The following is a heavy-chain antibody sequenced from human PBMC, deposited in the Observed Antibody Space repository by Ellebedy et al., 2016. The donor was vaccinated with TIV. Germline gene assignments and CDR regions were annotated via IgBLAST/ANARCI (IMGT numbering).Heavy chain of an antibody. J-gene: IGHJ4*02. CDR1: GFTFSSYA. V-gene: IGHV3-23*01. Sequence: PGGSLRLSCAGSGFTFSSYAMSWVRQAPGKGLEWVSSISVSGGSTYYADSVKGRLTISRDTSKNTLYLQMNSLRAEDTAVYYCAKHSVAGTLGCFDYWGQGTLITVSS. CDR3: AKHSVAGTLGCFDY. CDR2: ISVSGGST. D-gene: IGHD6-19*01.